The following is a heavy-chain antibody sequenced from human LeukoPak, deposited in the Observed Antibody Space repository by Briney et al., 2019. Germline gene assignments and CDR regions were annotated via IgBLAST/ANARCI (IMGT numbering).Heavy chain of an antibody. V-gene: IGHV1-2*02. J-gene: IGHJ4*02. CDR3: ARGGYYDSSGYYYLDY. CDR2: INPNCGGT. CDR1: GYTFTGYY. Sequence: ASVKVSCKASGYTFTGYYMHWVRQAPGQGLEWMGWINPNCGGTNYAQKFQGRVTMTRDTSISTAYMELSRLRSDDTAVYYCARGGYYDSSGYYYLDYWGQGTLVTVSS. D-gene: IGHD3-22*01.